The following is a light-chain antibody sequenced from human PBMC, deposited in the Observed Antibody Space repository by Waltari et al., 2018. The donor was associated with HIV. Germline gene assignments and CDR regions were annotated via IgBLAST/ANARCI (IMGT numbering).Light chain of an antibody. CDR3: QQLHTYPLT. V-gene: IGKV1-9*01. Sequence: DIQLTQSPSFLSASVGDRVTINCRASRDLATYLVWYQQKPGKAPRLLIHAASTLQSGVPSRFSGSGSGTEFTLTISSLQPEDFATYSCQQLHTYPLTFAQGTRVEIE. CDR1: RDLATY. J-gene: IGKJ5*01. CDR2: AAS.